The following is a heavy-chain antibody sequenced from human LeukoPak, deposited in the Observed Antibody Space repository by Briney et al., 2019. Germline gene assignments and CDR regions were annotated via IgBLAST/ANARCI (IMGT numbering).Heavy chain of an antibody. D-gene: IGHD3-22*01. V-gene: IGHV4-31*03. CDR2: IYYSGST. CDR1: GGSISSGGYY. Sequence: PSETLSLTCTVSGGSISSGGYYWSWIRQHPGKGLEWIGYIYYSGSTYYNPSLKSRVTISVDTSKNQFSLKLSSVTAADTAVYYCARAPAADSSGYLGCFDYWGQGTLVTVSS. J-gene: IGHJ4*02. CDR3: ARAPAADSSGYLGCFDY.